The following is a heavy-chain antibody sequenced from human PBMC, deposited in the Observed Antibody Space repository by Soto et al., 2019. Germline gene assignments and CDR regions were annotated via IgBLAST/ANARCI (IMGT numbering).Heavy chain of an antibody. CDR2: IWYDGSNK. Sequence: GGSLRLSCAASGLTSGGYGMNWVRQAPGRGRGWGAVIWYDGSNKYYADSVKGRFTISRDNSKNTLYLQMNSLRAEDTAVYYCAREGWPYYYDSSGYYYYGMDVWGQGTTVTVSS. V-gene: IGHV3-33*01. CDR3: AREGWPYYYDSSGYYYYGMDV. J-gene: IGHJ6*02. D-gene: IGHD3-22*01. CDR1: GLTSGGYG.